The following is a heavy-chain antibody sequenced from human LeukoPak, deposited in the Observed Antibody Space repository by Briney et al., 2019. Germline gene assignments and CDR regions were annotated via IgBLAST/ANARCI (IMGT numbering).Heavy chain of an antibody. CDR1: GFSFSSYD. CDR2: IQYDGRNK. V-gene: IGHV3-30*02. Sequence: PGGSLRLSCAASGFSFSSYDIHWVRQAPGKGLEWVAFIQYDGRNKYYADSVKGRFTISRDTSKNTLYLQMNSLRGEDTAVYYCANLPATTSPFDYWGQGTLVTVSS. J-gene: IGHJ4*02. CDR3: ANLPATTSPFDY. D-gene: IGHD2-2*01.